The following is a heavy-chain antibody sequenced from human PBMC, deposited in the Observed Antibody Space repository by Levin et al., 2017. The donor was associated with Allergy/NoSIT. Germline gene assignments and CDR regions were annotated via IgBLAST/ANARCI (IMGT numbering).Heavy chain of an antibody. Sequence: SETLSLTCAVYGGSFRGYYWSWSRQPPGQGLEWIGEINHSGSTNYNPYLKSRVTISVDTSKNQFSLKLSSVTAADTAVYYCARGRTLQQQLDEDFDYWGQGTLVTVSS. D-gene: IGHD6-13*01. CDR3: ARGRTLQQQLDEDFDY. V-gene: IGHV4-34*01. J-gene: IGHJ4*02. CDR2: INHSGST. CDR1: GGSFRGYY.